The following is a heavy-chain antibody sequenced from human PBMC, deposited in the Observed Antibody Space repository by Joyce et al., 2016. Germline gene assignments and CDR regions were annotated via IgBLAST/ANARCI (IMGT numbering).Heavy chain of an antibody. J-gene: IGHJ4*02. CDR3: AKDLGYTTTHYFDY. CDR2: ISYDGNNK. Sequence: QVQLVESGVGVVQPGRSLRLSCAASGFTFRVYGMHWVRQAPGKGLEWVAVISYDGNNKYYADSVKGRFTISRDNSKNALYLQMNSLRAEDTAVYYCAKDLGYTTTHYFDYWGQGTLVTVSS. V-gene: IGHV3-30*18. CDR1: GFTFRVYG. D-gene: IGHD6-13*01.